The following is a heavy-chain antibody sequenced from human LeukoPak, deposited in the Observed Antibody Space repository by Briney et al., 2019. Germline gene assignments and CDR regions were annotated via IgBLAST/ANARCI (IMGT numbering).Heavy chain of an antibody. CDR3: AKDRGLDYYDSSGYYFDY. J-gene: IGHJ4*02. D-gene: IGHD3-22*01. CDR2: IRYDGSNK. Sequence: GGSLRLSCAASGFTFSSYGMHWVRQAPGKGLEWVAFIRYDGSNKYYADSVKGRFTISRDNSKNTLYLQMNSLRAEDTAVYYCAKDRGLDYYDSSGYYFDYWGQGTLVTVSS. CDR1: GFTFSSYG. V-gene: IGHV3-30*02.